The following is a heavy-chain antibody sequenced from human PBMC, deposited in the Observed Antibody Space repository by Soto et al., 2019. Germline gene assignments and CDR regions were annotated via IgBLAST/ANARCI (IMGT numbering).Heavy chain of an antibody. CDR3: ARDQLSVVVVAATRNYYYGMDV. J-gene: IGHJ6*02. CDR1: GFTFSSYS. CDR2: ISSSSSTI. Sequence: PGGSLRLSCAASGFTFSSYSMNWVRQAPGKGLEWVSYISSSSSTIYYADSVKGRFTISRDNAKNSLYLQMNSLRDEDTAVYYCARDQLSVVVVAATRNYYYGMDVWGQGTTVTVSS. D-gene: IGHD2-15*01. V-gene: IGHV3-48*02.